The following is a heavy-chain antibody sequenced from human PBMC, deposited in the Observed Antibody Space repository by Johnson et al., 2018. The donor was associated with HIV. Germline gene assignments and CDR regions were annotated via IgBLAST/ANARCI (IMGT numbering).Heavy chain of an antibody. Sequence: MLLVESGGSVVRPGGSLRLSCAASGFTFDDYGMSWVRQAPGKGLEWVSGINWNGGSTGYADSVKGRFTISRDNAKSSLYLQMNSLRAEDTAVYYCARERNMIVVDDDAFDIWGQGTMVTVSS. D-gene: IGHD3-22*01. J-gene: IGHJ3*02. CDR3: ARERNMIVVDDDAFDI. CDR2: INWNGGST. CDR1: GFTFDDYG. V-gene: IGHV3-20*04.